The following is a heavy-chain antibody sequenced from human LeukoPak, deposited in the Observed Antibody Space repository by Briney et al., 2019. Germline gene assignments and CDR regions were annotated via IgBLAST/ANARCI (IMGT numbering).Heavy chain of an antibody. V-gene: IGHV6-1*01. Sequence: SQTLSLTCAISGDSVSSNIAAWNWIRQSPSRGLEWLGRTYYRSKWYNDYAVSVKSRITINPDTSKNQFSLQLNSVTPEDTAVYYCARDTPGYSRPKYYYYGMDVWGQGTTVTVSS. J-gene: IGHJ6*02. CDR2: TYYRSKWYN. CDR1: GDSVSSNIAA. D-gene: IGHD6-13*01. CDR3: ARDTPGYSRPKYYYYGMDV.